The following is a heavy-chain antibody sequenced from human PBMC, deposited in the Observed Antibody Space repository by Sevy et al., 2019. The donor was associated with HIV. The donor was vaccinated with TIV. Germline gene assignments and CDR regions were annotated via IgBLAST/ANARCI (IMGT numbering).Heavy chain of an antibody. V-gene: IGHV3-74*01. CDR1: GITLTPYW. J-gene: IGHJ4*02. CDR2: INSDGSST. D-gene: IGHD3-22*01. Sequence: GGSLRLSCAASGITLTPYWMHWVRQVPGKGLVWVSRINSDGSSTSYAESGKGRFTISRDNGKNTLYLQMKSLRVEDKAVYFCSRGLYYYDMRGHQEPGDYWGQGVLVTVSS. CDR3: SRGLYYYDMRGHQEPGDY.